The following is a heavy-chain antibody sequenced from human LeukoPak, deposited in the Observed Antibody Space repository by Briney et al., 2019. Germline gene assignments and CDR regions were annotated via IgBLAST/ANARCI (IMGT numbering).Heavy chain of an antibody. CDR2: VYYTGRT. D-gene: IGHD3-22*01. CDR3: ARSDSSGYPLDH. V-gene: IGHV4-59*01. J-gene: IGHJ4*02. Sequence: SETLSLTCTVSGGSISTYYWIWVRQPPGKTLEWVGYVYYTGRTDYNPSFKSRASMSVDTAKNQFSLKLSSVTAADTAVYYCARSDSSGYPLDHWGQGTLVTVSS. CDR1: GGSISTYY.